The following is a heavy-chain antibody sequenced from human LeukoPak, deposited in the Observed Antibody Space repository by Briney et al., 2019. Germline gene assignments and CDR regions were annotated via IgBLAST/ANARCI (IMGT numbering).Heavy chain of an antibody. CDR2: INHSGST. J-gene: IGHJ4*02. V-gene: IGHV4-34*01. Sequence: SETLSLTCAVYGGPFSGYYWSWIRQPPGKGLEWIGEINHSGSTNYNPSLKSRVTISVDTSKNQFSLKLSSVTAADTAVYYCARGRLGELSSASFDYWGQGTLVTVSS. CDR1: GGPFSGYY. D-gene: IGHD3-16*02. CDR3: ARGRLGELSSASFDY.